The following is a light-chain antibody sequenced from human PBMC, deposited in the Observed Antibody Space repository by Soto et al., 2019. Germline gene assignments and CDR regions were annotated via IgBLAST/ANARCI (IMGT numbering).Light chain of an antibody. Sequence: GDRVTITCRASQSIDSWLAWYQHKPGKAPKLLIYKASTLKSGVPSRFSGSGSGTEFTLTISSLQPDDFATYYCQHYNSYSEAFGQGTKVDI. V-gene: IGKV1-5*03. CDR1: QSIDSW. J-gene: IGKJ1*01. CDR2: KAS. CDR3: QHYNSYSEA.